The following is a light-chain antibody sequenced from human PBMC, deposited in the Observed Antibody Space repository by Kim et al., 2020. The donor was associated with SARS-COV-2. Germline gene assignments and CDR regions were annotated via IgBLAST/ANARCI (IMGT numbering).Light chain of an antibody. CDR1: QSISSW. CDR2: KAS. CDR3: QQYNT. Sequence: STLSASVGDRVTITCRASQSISSWLAWYQQKPGKAPKLLIYKASTLESGVPSRFSGSASGTEFTLTISSLQPDDFAIYYCQQYNTFGQGTKVDIK. J-gene: IGKJ1*01. V-gene: IGKV1-5*03.